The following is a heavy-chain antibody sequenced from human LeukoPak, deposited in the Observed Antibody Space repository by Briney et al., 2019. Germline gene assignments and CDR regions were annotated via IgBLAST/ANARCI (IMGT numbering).Heavy chain of an antibody. Sequence: SETLSLTCAVYGGSFSGYYWSWIRQPPGKGLEWIGEINHSGSTNYNPSLKSRVTISVDTSKNQFSLKLSSVTAADTAVYYCASGYQGGFDYWGQGTLVTVSS. V-gene: IGHV4-34*01. CDR1: GGSFSGYY. D-gene: IGHD2-2*01. CDR3: ASGYQGGFDY. J-gene: IGHJ4*02. CDR2: INHSGST.